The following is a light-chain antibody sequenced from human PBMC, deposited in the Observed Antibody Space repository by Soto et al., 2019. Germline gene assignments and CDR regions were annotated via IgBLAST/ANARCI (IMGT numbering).Light chain of an antibody. Sequence: SVLTQPAPLSGAPGQSITLSFTGNNSDVGGYNYVSWYQQHPGKAPKLMIYDVSNRPSGVSNRFSGSKSGNTASLTISGLQAEDEADYYCSSYRSSSKRVFGTGTKVTVL. V-gene: IGLV2-14*03. CDR2: DVS. J-gene: IGLJ1*01. CDR3: SSYRSSSKRV. CDR1: NSDVGGYNY.